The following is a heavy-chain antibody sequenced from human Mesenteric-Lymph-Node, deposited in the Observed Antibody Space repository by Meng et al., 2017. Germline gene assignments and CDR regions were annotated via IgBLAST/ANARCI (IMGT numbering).Heavy chain of an antibody. CDR2: IRNSGAST. J-gene: IGHJ6*02. D-gene: IGHD6-13*01. CDR3: ARAPAAAGTLSGVLMDV. Sequence: GESLKISCATSGFTFRNYAMSWVRQAPGKGLQWVSSIRNSGASTYYADSVRGRFTISRDNSKNTLFLQMNSLRAEDTAVYYCARAPAAAGTLSGVLMDVWGQGTTVTVSS. V-gene: IGHV3-23*01. CDR1: GFTFRNYA.